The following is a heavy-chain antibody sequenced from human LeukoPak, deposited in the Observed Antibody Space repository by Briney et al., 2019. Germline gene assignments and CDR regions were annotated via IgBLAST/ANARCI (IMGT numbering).Heavy chain of an antibody. Sequence: GGSLRLSCAASGFTFSSYWMSWVRQAPGKGLEWVANIKQDGSEKYYVDSVKGRFTISRDNAKNSLYLQMDSLRAEDTAVYYCAKGVGYCSGGSCQQFDYWGQGTLVTVSS. CDR2: IKQDGSEK. CDR1: GFTFSSYW. V-gene: IGHV3-7*03. D-gene: IGHD2-15*01. J-gene: IGHJ4*02. CDR3: AKGVGYCSGGSCQQFDY.